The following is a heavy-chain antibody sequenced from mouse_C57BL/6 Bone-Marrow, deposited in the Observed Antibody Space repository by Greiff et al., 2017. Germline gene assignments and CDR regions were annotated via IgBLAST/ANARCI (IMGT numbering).Heavy chain of an antibody. D-gene: IGHD1-1*01. V-gene: IGHV1-15*01. CDR2: IDPETGGT. CDR3: TRCYGSSYDWYFDV. Sequence: QVQLKESGAELVRPGASVTLSCKASGYTFTDYEMHWVKQTPVHGLEWIGAIDPETGGTAYNQKVKGKAILTADKSSSTAYMELRSLTSEDSAVYYCTRCYGSSYDWYFDVWGTGTTVTVSS. CDR1: GYTFTDYE. J-gene: IGHJ1*03.